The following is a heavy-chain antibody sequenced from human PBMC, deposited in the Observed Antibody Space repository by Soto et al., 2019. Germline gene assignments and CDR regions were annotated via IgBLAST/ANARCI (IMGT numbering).Heavy chain of an antibody. V-gene: IGHV3-23*01. CDR3: AKCLNTGGSTIRRDAYDI. Sequence: GGSLRLSCAASGFTFSSYAMNWVRQAPGKGLEWVSGISTSGAGTYYADSVKGRFTVSRDNSKNTLYLQMNSLRAEDTAVYYCAKCLNTGGSTIRRDAYDIWGQRTMVTVSS. CDR2: ISTSGAGT. CDR1: GFTFSSYA. D-gene: IGHD7-27*01. J-gene: IGHJ3*02.